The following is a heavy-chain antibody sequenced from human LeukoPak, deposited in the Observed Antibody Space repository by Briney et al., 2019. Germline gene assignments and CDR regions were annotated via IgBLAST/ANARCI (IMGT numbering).Heavy chain of an antibody. CDR2: KWYDGSNK. CDR3: AKARCGGDCYALMD. J-gene: IGHJ4*02. Sequence: GRSLGLFCAASGFTFSSYGMHWVRQAPGKGLEWVADKWYDGSNKYYADSVKGRFTISRDNSKSTLYLQMNSLRAEDTAVYHCAKARCGGDCYALMDWGQGTLVTVSS. D-gene: IGHD2-21*02. V-gene: IGHV3-33*06. CDR1: GFTFSSYG.